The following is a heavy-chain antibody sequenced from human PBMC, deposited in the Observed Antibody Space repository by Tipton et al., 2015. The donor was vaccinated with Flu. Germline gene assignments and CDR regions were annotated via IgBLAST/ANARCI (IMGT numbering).Heavy chain of an antibody. J-gene: IGHJ4*02. D-gene: IGHD1-1*01. CDR2: GSHSGRT. CDR1: GFSITSGYY. V-gene: IGHV4-38-2*01. Sequence: TLSLTCAVSGFSITSGYYWGWIRQPPGQGLEWIGSGSHSGRTYYNPSLESRVTISLDTSKNQFSLKLNSVTAADTAVYYCARGGQLERRPDYWGQGTLVTVSS. CDR3: ARGGQLERRPDY.